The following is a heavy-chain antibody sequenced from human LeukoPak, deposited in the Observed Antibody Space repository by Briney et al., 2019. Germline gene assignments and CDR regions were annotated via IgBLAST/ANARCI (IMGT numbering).Heavy chain of an antibody. CDR1: GASISGSGYY. J-gene: IGHJ4*02. CDR3: VKSGGYGLIDY. V-gene: IGHV4-39*01. CDR2: IYYTGST. Sequence: SETLSLTCAVSGASISGSGYYFGWIRQPPGKGLEWIGNIYYTGSTYYNAALQSRVTISIDTAKNQFALRLNSVTAADTAMYYCVKSGGYGLIDYWGQGTLVTVSS. D-gene: IGHD1-26*01.